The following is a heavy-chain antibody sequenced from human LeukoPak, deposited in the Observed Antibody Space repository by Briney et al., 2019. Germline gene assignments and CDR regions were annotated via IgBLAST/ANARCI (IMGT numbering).Heavy chain of an antibody. D-gene: IGHD5-18*01. CDR3: ARDLRSYGRAFDI. CDR2: IIPIFGTA. Sequence: ASVKVSCKASGGTFSSYAISWVRQAPGQGLEWRGGIIPIFGTANYAQKFQGRVTITTDESTSTAYMELSSLRSEDTAVYYCARDLRSYGRAFDIWGQGTMVTVSP. J-gene: IGHJ3*02. V-gene: IGHV1-69*05. CDR1: GGTFSSYA.